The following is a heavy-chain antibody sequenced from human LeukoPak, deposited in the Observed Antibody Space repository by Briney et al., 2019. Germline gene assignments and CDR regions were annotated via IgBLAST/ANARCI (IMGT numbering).Heavy chain of an antibody. CDR2: IYTSGST. J-gene: IGHJ1*01. CDR3: ARVGDYALKD. Sequence: PSETLPLTCTVSGGSISSYYWSWIRQPAGKGLEWIGGIYTSGSTNYNPSLKSRVTMSVDTSKNQFSLKLTSVTAADTAVYYCARVGDYALKDWGQGTLVTVSS. CDR1: GGSISSYY. V-gene: IGHV4-4*07. D-gene: IGHD3-16*01.